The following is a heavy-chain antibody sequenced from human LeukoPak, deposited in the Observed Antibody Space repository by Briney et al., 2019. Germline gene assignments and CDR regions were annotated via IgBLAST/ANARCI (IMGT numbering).Heavy chain of an antibody. Sequence: SETLSLTCTVSGGSISSGSYCWSWIRQPPGKGLEWIGYIYYSGSTNYNPSLKSRVTISVDTSKNQFSLKLSSVTAADTAVYYCARTPPYYYYYYMDVWGKGTTVTISS. D-gene: IGHD2-15*01. V-gene: IGHV4-61*01. J-gene: IGHJ6*03. CDR3: ARTPPYYYYYYMDV. CDR1: GGSISSGSYC. CDR2: IYYSGST.